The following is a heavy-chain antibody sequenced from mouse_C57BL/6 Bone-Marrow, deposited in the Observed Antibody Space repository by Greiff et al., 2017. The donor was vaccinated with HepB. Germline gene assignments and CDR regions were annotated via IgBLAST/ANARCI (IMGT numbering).Heavy chain of an antibody. CDR2: IYPGSGST. V-gene: IGHV1-55*01. CDR3: ARGSITTVVATPDY. D-gene: IGHD1-1*01. J-gene: IGHJ2*01. CDR1: GYTFTSYW. Sequence: QVQLQQPGAELVKPGASVKMSCKASGYTFTSYWITWVKQRPGQGLEWIGDIYPGSGSTNYNEKFKSKATLTVDTSSSTAYMQLSSLTSEDSAVYDCARGSITTVVATPDYWGKGTTLTVSS.